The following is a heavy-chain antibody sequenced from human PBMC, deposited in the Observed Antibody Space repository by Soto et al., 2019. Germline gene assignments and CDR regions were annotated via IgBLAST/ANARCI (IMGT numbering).Heavy chain of an antibody. CDR2: ITHSGTYV. Sequence: GGSLILSCTASGFTFSEYSMSWVRQAPGKGLEWVSSITHSGTYVYYADSVKGRFTISRDSASNSLFLQMTSLRAEDTAVYHCARARGNDWYSDYWGQGTLVTVYS. CDR3: ARARGNDWYSDY. CDR1: GFTFSEYS. D-gene: IGHD5-12*01. V-gene: IGHV3-21*01. J-gene: IGHJ4*02.